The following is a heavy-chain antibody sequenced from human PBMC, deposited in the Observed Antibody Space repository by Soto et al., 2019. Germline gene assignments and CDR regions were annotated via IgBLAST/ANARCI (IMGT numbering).Heavy chain of an antibody. V-gene: IGHV4-59*01. CDR3: ARVSGGGYDRTFDY. Sequence: SETLSLTCTVSGGSISTYYWNWIRQPPGRGLEWIGYIYYSGNTNYNPSLKSRVTMSVDTSKNQFSLKLRSVTAADTAVYYCARVSGGGYDRTFDYWGQGTLVTVSS. CDR1: GGSISTYY. CDR2: IYYSGNT. J-gene: IGHJ4*02. D-gene: IGHD5-12*01.